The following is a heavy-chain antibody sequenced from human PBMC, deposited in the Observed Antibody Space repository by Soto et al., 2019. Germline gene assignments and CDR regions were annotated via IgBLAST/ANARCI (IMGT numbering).Heavy chain of an antibody. Sequence: SRTCPVSGTPISSYYWSWIRQPPGKGLEWIANIHYSGTTNYNPSLASRVTLSVDTSKNQFSLKMTSVTAADRAMYFCARYNSYAIDYWGRGTLVTVSS. CDR2: IHYSGTT. CDR1: GTPISSYY. J-gene: IGHJ4*02. CDR3: ARYNSYAIDY. V-gene: IGHV4-59*01. D-gene: IGHD2-8*01.